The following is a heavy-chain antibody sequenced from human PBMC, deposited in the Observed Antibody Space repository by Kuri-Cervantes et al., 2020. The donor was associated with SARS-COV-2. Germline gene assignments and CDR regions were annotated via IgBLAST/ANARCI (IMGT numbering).Heavy chain of an antibody. Sequence: GGSLRLSCAASGFTLSSYSMNWVRQAPGKGLEWVSSISSSSSYIYYADSVKGRFTISRDNAKNSLYLQMNSLRAEDTAVYYCASERGYSYGTFDYWGQGTLVTVSS. J-gene: IGHJ4*02. CDR1: GFTLSSYS. CDR3: ASERGYSYGTFDY. D-gene: IGHD5-18*01. V-gene: IGHV3-21*01. CDR2: ISSSSSYI.